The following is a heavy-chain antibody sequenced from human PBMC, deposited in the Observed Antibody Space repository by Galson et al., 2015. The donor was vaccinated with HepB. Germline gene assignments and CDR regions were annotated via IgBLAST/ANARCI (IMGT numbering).Heavy chain of an antibody. J-gene: IGHJ4*02. CDR1: GFPFSNYA. CDR2: IKSKTDGGTT. CDR3: TTVYTVRPGG. D-gene: IGHD3-10*01. V-gene: IGHV3-15*01. Sequence: SLRLSCAASGFPFSNYAMHWVRQAPGKGLEWVGRIKSKTDGGTTDYAAPVKGRFTISRDDSKNTLYLQMNSLKTEDTAVYYCTTVYTVRPGGWGQGTLVTVSS.